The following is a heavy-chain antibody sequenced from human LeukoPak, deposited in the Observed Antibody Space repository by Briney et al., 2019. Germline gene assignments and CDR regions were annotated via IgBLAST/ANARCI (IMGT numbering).Heavy chain of an antibody. CDR2: IYYSGST. Sequence: SETLSLTCTVSGGSISSYYWSWIRQSPGKGLEWIGYIYYSGSTSYNPSLKSRVTISVDTSKNQFSLKLSSVSAADTAVYYCARGYCSGGSCFPLDYWGQGTLVTVSS. CDR1: GGSISSYY. D-gene: IGHD2-15*01. J-gene: IGHJ4*02. CDR3: ARGYCSGGSCFPLDY. V-gene: IGHV4-59*08.